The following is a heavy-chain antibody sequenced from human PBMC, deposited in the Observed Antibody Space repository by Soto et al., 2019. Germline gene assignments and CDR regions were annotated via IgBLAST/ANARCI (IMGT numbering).Heavy chain of an antibody. CDR3: ARGATIGLRRLGYNWFDP. V-gene: IGHV1-69*01. D-gene: IGHD4-17*01. Sequence: QVQLVQSGAEVKKPGSSVKVSCKASGGTFSSYAISWVRQAPGQGLEWMGGIIPIFGTANYAQKFQGRVTITADESTSTAYMELSSLRSEDTAVYYCARGATIGLRRLGYNWFDPWGQGTLVTVSS. J-gene: IGHJ5*02. CDR1: GGTFSSYA. CDR2: IIPIFGTA.